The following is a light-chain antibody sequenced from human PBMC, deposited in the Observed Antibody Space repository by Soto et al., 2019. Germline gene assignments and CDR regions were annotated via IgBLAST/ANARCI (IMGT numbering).Light chain of an antibody. Sequence: SPGERATLSCRASQSVSSSYLAWYQQKPGQAPRLLIYSASTRATGIPDRFSGSGSGTDFTLTISRLEPEDLAVYYCQQYDSSLYTFGQGTRLEIK. J-gene: IGKJ5*01. V-gene: IGKV3-20*01. CDR1: QSVSSSY. CDR2: SAS. CDR3: QQYDSSLYT.